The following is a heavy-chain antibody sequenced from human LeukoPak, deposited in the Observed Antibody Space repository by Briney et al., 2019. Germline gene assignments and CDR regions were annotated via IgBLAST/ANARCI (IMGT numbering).Heavy chain of an antibody. CDR3: AKGNWFDI. D-gene: IGHD1-1*01. Sequence: GGSLRLSCSASGFTFNTYPMHWVRQSPGKGLEWVAVTSHDESYKFYADSVKGRFTISRDNSRNTLYLQLNSLRAEDTAVYYCAKGNWFDIWGQGTVVTVSS. CDR2: TSHDESYK. V-gene: IGHV3-30-3*01. J-gene: IGHJ3*02. CDR1: GFTFNTYP.